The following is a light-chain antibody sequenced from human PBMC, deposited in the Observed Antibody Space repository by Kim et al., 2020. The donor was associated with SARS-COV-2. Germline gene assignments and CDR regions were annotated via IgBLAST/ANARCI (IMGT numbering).Light chain of an antibody. CDR3: NSYSITTYMI. Sequence: QSALTQPASVSGSPGQSITISCSGTSSDVGGYDYVSWYQLHPGKAPKLVIYSVNKRPSGISNRFSGYKSGNTASLTISGLQAEDEADYYCNSYSITTYMIFGGGTQLTVL. CDR2: SVN. J-gene: IGLJ2*01. V-gene: IGLV2-14*03. CDR1: SSDVGGYDY.